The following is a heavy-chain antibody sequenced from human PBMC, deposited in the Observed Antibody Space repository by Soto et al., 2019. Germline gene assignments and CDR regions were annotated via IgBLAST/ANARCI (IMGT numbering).Heavy chain of an antibody. D-gene: IGHD4-4*01. CDR3: ARDTDYSNYEGQYYGIDV. J-gene: IGHJ6*02. CDR1: GSPLANST. CDR2: INAGNGNT. Sequence: FNATGSPLANSTMGLVRQAPVQIHKWMGWINAGNGNTKYSQKFQGRVTITRDTSASTAYMELSSLRSEDTAVYYCARDTDYSNYEGQYYGIDVWGQGTTVTGSS. V-gene: IGHV1-3*01.